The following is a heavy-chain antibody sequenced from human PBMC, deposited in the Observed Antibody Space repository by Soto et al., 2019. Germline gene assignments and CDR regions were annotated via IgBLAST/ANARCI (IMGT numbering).Heavy chain of an antibody. V-gene: IGHV3-23*01. CDR2: LSGSGGDT. J-gene: IGHJ6*02. CDR3: ARLNGYCVSTSCHGYYGMDV. Sequence: YAMTWLSQAPGKGLEWVSGLSGSGGDTYYADSVKGRFTVSRDNSRNTLYLQMNSLRAADTAVYYCARLNGYCVSTSCHGYYGMDVWGQGTTVTVSS. D-gene: IGHD2-2*03. CDR1: YA.